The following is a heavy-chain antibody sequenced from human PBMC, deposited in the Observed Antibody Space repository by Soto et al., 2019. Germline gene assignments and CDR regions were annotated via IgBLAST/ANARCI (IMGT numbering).Heavy chain of an antibody. J-gene: IGHJ6*02. D-gene: IGHD3-10*01. CDR2: IYPGDSDT. Sequence: PGESLQISCKGSGYSFTSYWIGWVRQMPGKGLEWMGIIYPGDSDTRYSPSFQGQVTISADKSISTAYLQWSSLKASDTAMYYCERRNLVGGVLWEQGNYYYCCMDVWGQGTAVTVSS. CDR3: ERRNLVGGVLWEQGNYYYCCMDV. V-gene: IGHV5-51*01. CDR1: GYSFTSYW.